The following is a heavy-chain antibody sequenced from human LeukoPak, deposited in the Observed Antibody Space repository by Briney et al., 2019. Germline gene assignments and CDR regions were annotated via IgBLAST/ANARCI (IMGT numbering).Heavy chain of an antibody. D-gene: IGHD4/OR15-4a*01. CDR1: GFTFSSYG. Sequence: PGGSLRLSCAASGFTFSSYGMHWVRQAPGKGLEWVAVISYDGSNKYYADSVKGRFTISRDNGKNSLYLQMNSLRAEDTAVYYCARELTYSDVWGKGTTVTISS. CDR2: ISYDGSNK. CDR3: ARELTYSDV. J-gene: IGHJ6*04. V-gene: IGHV3-30*03.